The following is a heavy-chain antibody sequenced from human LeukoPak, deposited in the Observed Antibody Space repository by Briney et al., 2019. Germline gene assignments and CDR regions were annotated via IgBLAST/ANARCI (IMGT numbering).Heavy chain of an antibody. D-gene: IGHD6-13*01. Sequence: SETLSLTCTVSGGSISSGTYYWRWIRQPAGKGLEWIGRISTSGSTDYNPSLKSRVTISVDMSKNQFSLKLSSVTAADTAVYYCARLSSSWYQDWCFDLWGRGTLVTVSS. CDR3: ARLSSSWYQDWCFDL. J-gene: IGHJ2*01. CDR1: GGSISSGTYY. V-gene: IGHV4-61*02. CDR2: ISTSGST.